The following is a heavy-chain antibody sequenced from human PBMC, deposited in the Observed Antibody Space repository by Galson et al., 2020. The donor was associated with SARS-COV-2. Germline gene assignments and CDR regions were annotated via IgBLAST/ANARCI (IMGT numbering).Heavy chain of an antibody. CDR2: TRNKAHNYIT. J-gene: IGHJ6*04. CDR1: GFTFSDHY. D-gene: IGHD5-12*01. CDR3: VRWISGAPDV. V-gene: IGHV3-72*01. Sequence: GGSLRLSCATSGFTFSDHYLEWVRQAPGMGLEWVGRTRNKAHNYITEYGPSVKGRFTISRDDSKNSVYLQMNSLKTEDSAVYYCVRWISGAPDVWGKGTTVTVSS.